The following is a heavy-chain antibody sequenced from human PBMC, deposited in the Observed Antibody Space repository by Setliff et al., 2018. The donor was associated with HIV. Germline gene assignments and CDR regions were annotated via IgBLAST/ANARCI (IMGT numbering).Heavy chain of an antibody. CDR1: GGSISSGHYY. J-gene: IGHJ6*03. Sequence: KPSETLSLTCTVSGGSISSGHYYWSWIRQPAGKGLEWIGHIYSSGSTNYNPSLKSRVTISVDTSKNQFSLKLSSVTAADTAVYYCAKQYCGGDCYSDSYYYMDVWGKGTTVTVS. V-gene: IGHV4-61*09. D-gene: IGHD2-21*01. CDR3: AKQYCGGDCYSDSYYYMDV. CDR2: IYSSGST.